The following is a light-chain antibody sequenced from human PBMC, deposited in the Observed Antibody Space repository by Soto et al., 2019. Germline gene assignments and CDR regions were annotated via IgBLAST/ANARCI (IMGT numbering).Light chain of an antibody. CDR3: QQSYSTPPA. CDR2: AAS. V-gene: IGKV1-39*01. J-gene: IGKJ1*01. CDR1: QSISNR. Sequence: DIQMTQSPSTLSAPVGDRVTITCRASQSISNRLAWYQQKPGKAPKLLIYAASSLPSGVPSRFSGSGSGTDFTLTISRLEPEDFATYYCQQSYSTPPAFGQGTKVDIK.